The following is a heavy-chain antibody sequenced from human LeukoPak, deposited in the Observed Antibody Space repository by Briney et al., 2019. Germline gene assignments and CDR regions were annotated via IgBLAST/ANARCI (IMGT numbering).Heavy chain of an antibody. CDR2: IYTSGDT. D-gene: IGHD3-9*01. J-gene: IGHJ4*02. V-gene: IGHV4-61*02. Sequence: SETLSLTCTVSGGSFSSRPYYWSWIRQPAGKGLEWIGRIYTSGDTDYNPSLKSRVSISVDTSKNQFSLKLSSVTAADTAVYYCYSVFDWFNFDYWGQGTLVTVSS. CDR3: YSVFDWFNFDY. CDR1: GGSFSSRPYY.